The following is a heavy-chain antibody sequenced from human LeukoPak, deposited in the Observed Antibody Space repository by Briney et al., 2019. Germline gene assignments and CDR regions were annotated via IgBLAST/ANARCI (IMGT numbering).Heavy chain of an antibody. V-gene: IGHV1-69*05. D-gene: IGHD4-17*01. CDR3: AMISTTVTTLGWFDP. J-gene: IGHJ5*02. CDR2: IIPIFGTA. CDR1: GGTFNSYA. Sequence: ASVKVSCKASGGTFNSYAMRWVRQAPGQGLEWMGGIIPIFGTANYAQKFQGRVTITTDESTSTAYMELSSLRSEDTAVYYCAMISTTVTTLGWFDPWGQGTLVTVSS.